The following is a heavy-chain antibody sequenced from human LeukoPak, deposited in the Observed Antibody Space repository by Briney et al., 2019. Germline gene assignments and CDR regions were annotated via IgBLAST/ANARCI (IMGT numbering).Heavy chain of an antibody. CDR3: ARSGRGTYYYFDL. D-gene: IGHD5-12*01. CDR2: INGYNGNT. V-gene: IGHV1-18*01. Sequence: ASVKVSCKASTYTFTRYGINWVRQAPGQGLEWMGWINGYNGNTNYAQKFLGRVSMTADTATSTAYMELRSLTSDDTAMYYCARSGRGTYYYFDLWGQGTLVTVSS. J-gene: IGHJ4*02. CDR1: TYTFTRYG.